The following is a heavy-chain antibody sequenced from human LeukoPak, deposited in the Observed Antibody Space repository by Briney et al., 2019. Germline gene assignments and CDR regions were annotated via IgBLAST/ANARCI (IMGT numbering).Heavy chain of an antibody. CDR3: ARHRTRDGSTSFDY. CDR1: GGSISSSSYY. J-gene: IGHJ4*02. V-gene: IGHV4-39*01. D-gene: IGHD5-24*01. CDR2: IYYSGNT. Sequence: PSETLSLTCTVSGGSISSSSYYWGWVRQPPGKGLEWIGRIYYSGNTYYNPSLKRRVTISVDTSKNQFSLKLSSVTAADTAVYYCARHRTRDGSTSFDYWGQGTLVTVSS.